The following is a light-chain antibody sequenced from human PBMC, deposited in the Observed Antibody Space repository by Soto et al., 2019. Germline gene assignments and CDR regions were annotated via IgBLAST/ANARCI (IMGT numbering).Light chain of an antibody. Sequence: DIQMTQSPSTLSASVGGRVTITCRASQSIDSWLAWYQQKPGNAPKLLIYKSSNLESGVPSRFSGSGSGTEFSLTISSLQPDDFATYYCQQYKSFSLTFGGGTRVEVK. J-gene: IGKJ4*01. V-gene: IGKV1-5*03. CDR2: KSS. CDR1: QSIDSW. CDR3: QQYKSFSLT.